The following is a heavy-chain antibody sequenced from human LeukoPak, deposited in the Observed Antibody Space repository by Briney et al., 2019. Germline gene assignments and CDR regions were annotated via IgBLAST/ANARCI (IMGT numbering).Heavy chain of an antibody. CDR3: ARDLGFSSSWYSPSGY. J-gene: IGHJ4*02. D-gene: IGHD6-13*01. V-gene: IGHV3-7*01. CDR2: IKQDGSEK. CDR1: GFTFSSYW. Sequence: GGSLRLSCAVSGFTFSSYWMSWVRQAPGKGLEWVANIKQDGSEKYYVDSVKGRFTISRDNAKNSLYLQMNSLRAEDTAVYYCARDLGFSSSWYSPSGYWGQGTLVTVSS.